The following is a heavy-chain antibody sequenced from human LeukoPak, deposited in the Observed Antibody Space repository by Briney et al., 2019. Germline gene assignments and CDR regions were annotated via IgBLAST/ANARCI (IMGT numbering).Heavy chain of an antibody. D-gene: IGHD2-2*01. Sequence: GGSLRLSCAASGFTVSSNYMSWVRQAPGKGLEWVSVIYSGGSTYYADSVKGGFTISRDNSKNTLYLQMNSLRAEDTAVYYCARGRDCSSTSCYLFPAMDVWGQGTTVTVSS. CDR2: IYSGGST. CDR3: ARGRDCSSTSCYLFPAMDV. V-gene: IGHV3-66*01. J-gene: IGHJ6*02. CDR1: GFTVSSNY.